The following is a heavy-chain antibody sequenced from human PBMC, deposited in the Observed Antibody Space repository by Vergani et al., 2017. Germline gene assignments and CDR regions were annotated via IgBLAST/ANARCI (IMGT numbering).Heavy chain of an antibody. D-gene: IGHD3-16*01. CDR3: ARDDYGGRGFDYYFDY. J-gene: IGHJ4*02. CDR2: ISSSSSYI. V-gene: IGHV3-21*01. CDR1: GFTSSSYS. Sequence: EGQLVESGGGLVKPGGSLRLSCAASGFTSSSYSMNWVRQAPGKGLEWVSSISSSSSYIYYADSVKGRFTISRDNAKNSLYLQMNSLRAEDTAVYYCARDDYGGRGFDYYFDYWGQGTLVTVSS.